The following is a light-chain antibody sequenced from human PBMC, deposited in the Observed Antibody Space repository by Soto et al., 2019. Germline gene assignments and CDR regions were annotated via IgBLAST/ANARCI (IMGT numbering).Light chain of an antibody. CDR1: SSNIGSNT. CDR3: AAWDDSLNGPV. J-gene: IGLJ1*01. CDR2: SNN. V-gene: IGLV1-44*01. Sequence: QAVVTQPPSASGTPGQRVTISCSGSSSNIGSNTVNWYQQLPGTAPKLLIYSNNQRPSGVPDRFSGSKSGTPASLAISGLQSEDEADYYCAAWDDSLNGPVFGTGTKLTVL.